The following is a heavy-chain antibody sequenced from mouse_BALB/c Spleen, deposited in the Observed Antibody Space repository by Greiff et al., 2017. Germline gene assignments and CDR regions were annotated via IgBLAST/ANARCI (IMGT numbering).Heavy chain of an antibody. CDR1: GYSFTGYY. J-gene: IGHJ4*01. CDR3: ARRLRHYAMDD. D-gene: IGHD2-2*01. V-gene: IGHV1S34*01. CDR2: ISCYNGAT. Sequence: LVKTGASVKISCKASGYSFTGYYMHWVKQSHGKSLEWIGYISCYNGATSYNQKFKGKATFTVDTSSSTAYMQFNSLTSEDSAVYYCARRLRHYAMDDWGQGSSVTGSS.